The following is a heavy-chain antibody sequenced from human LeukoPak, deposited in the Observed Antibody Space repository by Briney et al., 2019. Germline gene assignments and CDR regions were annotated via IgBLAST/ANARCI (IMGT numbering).Heavy chain of an antibody. CDR2: ISGGGDNT. D-gene: IGHD6-6*01. CDR1: GFTFSSYA. V-gene: IGHV3-23*01. Sequence: GSLRLSCAASGFTFSSYAMSWVRQAPGKGLEWVSSISGGGDNTYYADSVKGRLIISRDNSKNTLHLQMNSLRAEDTAVYYCARFSASILSELEYWGQGTLVTVSS. J-gene: IGHJ4*02. CDR3: ARFSASILSELEY.